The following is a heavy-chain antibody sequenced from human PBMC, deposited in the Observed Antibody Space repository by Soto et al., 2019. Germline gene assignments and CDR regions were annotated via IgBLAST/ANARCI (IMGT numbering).Heavy chain of an antibody. CDR1: GDSISSYS. V-gene: IGHV4-59*01. CDR2: IYSTGST. CDR3: ARAQYSNGWKVDY. J-gene: IGHJ4*02. D-gene: IGHD6-19*01. Sequence: TSETLSLTCTVSGDSISSYSWTWIRQPPGKGLECIGYIYSTGSTNYNPSLKSRVTISVDTSKNQFSLKLSSVTAADTAVYYCARAQYSNGWKVDYWGQGTLVTVSS.